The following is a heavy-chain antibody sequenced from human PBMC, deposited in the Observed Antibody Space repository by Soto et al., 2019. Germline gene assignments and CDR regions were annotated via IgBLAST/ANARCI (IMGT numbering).Heavy chain of an antibody. CDR2: IYYSGST. Sequence: PSETLSLTCTFSGRSISSSGYYWGWIRQPPGKGLEWIGTIYYSGSTYYNPSLKSRVTISVDTSKNQFSLKLSSVTAADTAVYYCARQFSVYGDYGRYFDFWGQGTLVTVSS. CDR3: ARQFSVYGDYGRYFDF. CDR1: GRSISSSGYY. V-gene: IGHV4-39*01. D-gene: IGHD4-17*01. J-gene: IGHJ4*02.